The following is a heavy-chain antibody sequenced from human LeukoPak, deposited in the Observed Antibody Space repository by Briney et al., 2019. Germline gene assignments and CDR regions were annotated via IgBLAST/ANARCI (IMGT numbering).Heavy chain of an antibody. CDR2: INNDGSST. CDR3: ARVARGDYYYYYMDI. Sequence: GGSLRLSCAASGFTFSSYWMHWVRQAPGKGLVWVSRINNDGSSTSYADSVQGRFTISRDNAKNTLHLQMNSLRAEDTALYYCARVARGDYYYYYMDIWGKGATVTVSS. J-gene: IGHJ6*03. D-gene: IGHD3-10*01. CDR1: GFTFSSYW. V-gene: IGHV3-74*01.